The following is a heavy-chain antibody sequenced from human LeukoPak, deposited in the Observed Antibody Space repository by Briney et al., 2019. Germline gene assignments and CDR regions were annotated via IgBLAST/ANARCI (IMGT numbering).Heavy chain of an antibody. CDR3: ARRRDGYEDAFDI. V-gene: IGHV4-38-2*01. J-gene: IGHJ3*02. CDR1: GYSISSGYY. Sequence: SETLSLTCAVSGYSISSGYYWGWLRQPPGKGLEWIGSIYHSGSTYYNPSLKSRVTISVDTSKNQFSLKLSSVTAADTAVYYCARRRDGYEDAFDIWGQGTMVTVSS. CDR2: IYHSGST. D-gene: IGHD5-24*01.